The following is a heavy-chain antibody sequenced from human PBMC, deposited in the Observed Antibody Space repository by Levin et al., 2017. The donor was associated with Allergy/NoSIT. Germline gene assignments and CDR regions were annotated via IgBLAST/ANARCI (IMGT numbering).Heavy chain of an antibody. CDR2: ISSSSSTI. D-gene: IGHD2-15*01. CDR1: GFTFSSYS. V-gene: IGHV3-48*02. J-gene: IGHJ4*02. CDR3: AREGEYCSGGSCYFDY. Sequence: GGSLRLSCAASGFTFSSYSMNWVRQAPGKGLEWVSYISSSSSTIYYADSVKGRFTISRDNAKNSLYLQMNSLRDEDTAVYYCAREGEYCSGGSCYFDYWGQGTLVTVSS.